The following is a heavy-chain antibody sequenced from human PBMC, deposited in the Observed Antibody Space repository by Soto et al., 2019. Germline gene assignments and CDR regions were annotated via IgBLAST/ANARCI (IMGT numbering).Heavy chain of an antibody. CDR1: GFYIHDYA. J-gene: IGHJ4*02. CDR2: FDYNNGRI. Sequence: PGGSLRLSCEVSGFYIHDYAIHWAIHWVRQGPGKGLEWVSGFDYNNGRIDYADSVKGRFTTSGDSAKKSLYLQMDSLRDEDTALYYCVRYCGTTLCNGVATRTFDYWGQGTLVTVSS. D-gene: IGHD2-2*01. CDR3: VRYCGTTLCNGVATRTFDY. V-gene: IGHV3-9*01.